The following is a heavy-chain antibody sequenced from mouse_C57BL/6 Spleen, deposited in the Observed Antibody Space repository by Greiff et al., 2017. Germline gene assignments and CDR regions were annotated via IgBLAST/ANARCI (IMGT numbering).Heavy chain of an antibody. CDR1: GYTFTSYW. D-gene: IGHD2-5*01. J-gene: IGHJ2*01. CDR3: ARINYSNYRVYYFDY. Sequence: QVHVKQSGTELVKPGASVKLSCKASGYTFTSYWMHWVKQRPGQGLEWIGNINPSNGGTNYNEKFKSKATLTVDKASSTAYMQLSSLTSEDSAVYYCARINYSNYRVYYFDYWGQGTTLTVSS. CDR2: INPSNGGT. V-gene: IGHV1-53*01.